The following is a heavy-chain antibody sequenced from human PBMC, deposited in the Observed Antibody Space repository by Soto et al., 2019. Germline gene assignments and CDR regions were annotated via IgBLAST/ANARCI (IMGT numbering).Heavy chain of an antibody. D-gene: IGHD1-20*01. Sequence: LSLTCDVSGGSISGSYYYWAWLRQSPGKGPEWIGSVFYTGFTSYNPSLESRVSVSVDTSKSQFSLKLSAVTAADTAVYYCATSQKGYNWNYFDHWGQGALVTVSS. J-gene: IGHJ4*02. CDR2: VFYTGFT. V-gene: IGHV4-39*01. CDR3: ATSQKGYNWNYFDH. CDR1: GGSISGSYYY.